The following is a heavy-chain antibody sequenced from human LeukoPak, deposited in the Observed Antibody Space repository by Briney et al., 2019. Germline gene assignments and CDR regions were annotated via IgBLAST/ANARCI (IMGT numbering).Heavy chain of an antibody. V-gene: IGHV4-39*01. J-gene: IGHJ4*02. D-gene: IGHD4-23*01. Sequence: PSETLSLTCTVSGGSIRTSSYSWGWIRQPPGKGLEWIGIIYYSGTTYYNPSLKSRVTISADTSNNQFSLEVSSVTAADTAVYYCARGEDAVVLPATPDYWGQGTLVTVSS. CDR1: GGSIRTSSYS. CDR3: ARGEDAVVLPATPDY. CDR2: IYYSGTT.